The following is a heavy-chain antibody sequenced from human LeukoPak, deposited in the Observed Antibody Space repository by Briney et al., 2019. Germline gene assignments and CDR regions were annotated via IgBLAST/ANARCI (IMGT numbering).Heavy chain of an antibody. J-gene: IGHJ4*02. CDR1: GFTFSSYS. V-gene: IGHV3-21*01. D-gene: IGHD6-13*01. CDR2: ISSSSSYI. Sequence: GGSLRLSCAASGFTFSSYSMNWVRQAPGKGLEWVSSISSSSSYIYYADSVKGRFTISRDNAKNSLYLQMNSLRAEDTAVYYCARSNAAAGTYFDYWGRGTLVTVFS. CDR3: ARSNAAAGTYFDY.